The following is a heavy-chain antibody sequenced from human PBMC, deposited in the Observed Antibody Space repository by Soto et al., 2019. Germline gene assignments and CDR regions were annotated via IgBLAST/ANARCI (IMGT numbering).Heavy chain of an antibody. CDR1: GFTFSSYA. D-gene: IGHD6-13*01. CDR3: AKLRRDGYSSSWYNY. J-gene: IGHJ4*02. V-gene: IGHV3-23*01. CDR2: VSGSGGST. Sequence: EVQLLESGGGLVQPGGSLRLSCAASGFTFSSYAMSWVRQAPGKGLEWVSAVSGSGGSTYYADSVRGRFTISRDNSKNTLYLQMTSLRAEDTAVYYCAKLRRDGYSSSWYNYWGQGTLVTVSS.